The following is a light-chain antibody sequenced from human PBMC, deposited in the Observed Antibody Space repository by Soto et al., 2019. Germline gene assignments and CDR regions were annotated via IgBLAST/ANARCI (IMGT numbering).Light chain of an antibody. J-gene: IGKJ1*01. CDR3: QQYNNWPVA. V-gene: IGKV3-20*01. CDR1: QTVGKNY. Sequence: EIVLTQSPGTLSVSPGDGATLSCRSSQTVGKNYLAWYQQRPGQAPRLLIHGASSRATGIPDRFSGSGSGTDFTLTISRLGPEHFAVYYCQQYNNWPVAFGQGTKVDIK. CDR2: GAS.